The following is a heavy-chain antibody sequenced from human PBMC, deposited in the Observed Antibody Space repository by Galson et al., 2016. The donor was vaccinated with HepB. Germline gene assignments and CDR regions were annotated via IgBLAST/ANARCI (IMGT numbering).Heavy chain of an antibody. J-gene: IGHJ4*02. CDR2: IKEDGREQ. Sequence: SLRLSCAASGFTFSMYWMTWVRQAPGRGLEWVGNIKEDGREQYYGDSVKGRFTISRDNTKKSVFLQMNSLRVEDTAVYYCVREGLADGSYFDYWGQGILVTVSS. CDR3: VREGLADGSYFDY. D-gene: IGHD5-24*01. V-gene: IGHV3-7*01. CDR1: GFTFSMYW.